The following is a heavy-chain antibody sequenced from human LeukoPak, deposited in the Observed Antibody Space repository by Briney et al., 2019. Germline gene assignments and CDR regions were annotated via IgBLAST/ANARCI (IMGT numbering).Heavy chain of an antibody. D-gene: IGHD5-18*01. CDR3: ARGGIQLWGAIHY. CDR1: GGSFSGYY. V-gene: IGHV4-34*01. CDR2: YNHRGTT. Sequence: ETLSLTCAVYGGSFSGYYWSWLRQPPGKGLEWIGEYNHRGTTNDNPSLKSRVTISVDTSKNQFSLKLSSVTAADTAVYYCARGGIQLWGAIHYWGQGTLVTVSS. J-gene: IGHJ4*02.